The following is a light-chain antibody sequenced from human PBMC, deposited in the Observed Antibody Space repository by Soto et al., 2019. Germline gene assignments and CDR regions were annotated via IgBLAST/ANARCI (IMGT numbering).Light chain of an antibody. CDR1: SSNIGSND. V-gene: IGLV1-51*01. CDR3: GSWDSSLSAYV. CDR2: DNN. J-gene: IGLJ1*01. Sequence: QSVLTQPPSVSAAPGQKVTIPCSGGSSNIGSNDVCWYQQVPGTAPKVLIYDNNKRPSGIPDRFSGSKSGTSATLGISGLQTGDEADYYCGSWDSSLSAYVFGTGTKVTVL.